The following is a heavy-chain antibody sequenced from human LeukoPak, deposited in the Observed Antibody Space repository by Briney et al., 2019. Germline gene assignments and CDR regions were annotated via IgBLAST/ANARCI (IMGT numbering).Heavy chain of an antibody. CDR2: IYYSGST. J-gene: IGHJ5*02. D-gene: IGHD5-12*01. Sequence: SETLSLTCTVSGGSISGYYWSWIRQPPGKGLQFIGYIYYSGSTNYNPSLESRVTISVDTSKNQFSLKLRSVTAADTAVYYCAREVDIVATTGSWFDPWGQGTLVTVSS. V-gene: IGHV4-59*12. CDR3: AREVDIVATTGSWFDP. CDR1: GGSISGYY.